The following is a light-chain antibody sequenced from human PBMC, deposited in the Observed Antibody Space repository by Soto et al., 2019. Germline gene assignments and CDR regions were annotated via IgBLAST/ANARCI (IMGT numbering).Light chain of an antibody. Sequence: QSALTQPASVSGSPGQSITISCTGTSSDVGGYNYVSWYQQHPGKAPKLMLYDVGSRPSGVSNRFSGSKSGNTASLTISGLQAEDEADYYCCSYTSSTTWVFGTGTKLTVL. CDR1: SSDVGGYNY. CDR2: DVG. V-gene: IGLV2-14*03. J-gene: IGLJ1*01. CDR3: CSYTSSTTWV.